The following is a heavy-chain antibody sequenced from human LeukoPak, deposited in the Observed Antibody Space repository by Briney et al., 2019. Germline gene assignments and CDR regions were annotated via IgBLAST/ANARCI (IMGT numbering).Heavy chain of an antibody. Sequence: GGSLRLSCVASGFTYSSYSMNWVRQAPGRGLEWVSSISSSSSYIYYADSVKGRFTISRDNAKNSLYLQMNSLRAEDTAVYYCARVVGYSYLYYFDYWGQGTLVTVSS. J-gene: IGHJ4*02. CDR1: GFTYSSYS. V-gene: IGHV3-21*01. D-gene: IGHD5-18*01. CDR2: ISSSSSYI. CDR3: ARVVGYSYLYYFDY.